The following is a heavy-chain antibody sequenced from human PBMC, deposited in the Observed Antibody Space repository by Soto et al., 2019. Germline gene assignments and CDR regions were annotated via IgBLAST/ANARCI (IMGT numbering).Heavy chain of an antibody. J-gene: IGHJ4*02. CDR1: GFTFSNYA. V-gene: IGHV3-23*01. CDR3: AKLSGYTYGMFYFGY. D-gene: IGHD5-18*01. CDR2: ISGSGGST. Sequence: GGSLRLSCAASGFTFSNYAMSWVRQAPGKGLEWVSVISGSGGSTYYADSVKGRFTISRDNSKNTLYLQMNSLRADDTAVYYCAKLSGYTYGMFYFGYWGQGALVTVSS.